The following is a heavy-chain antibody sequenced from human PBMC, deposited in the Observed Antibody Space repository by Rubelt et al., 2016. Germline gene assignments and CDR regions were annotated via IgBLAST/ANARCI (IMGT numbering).Heavy chain of an antibody. D-gene: IGHD1-26*01. V-gene: IGHV3-48*04. CDR3: AMAGGGYRLDC. CDR2: ISGSTSTI. Sequence: EVQLVESGGGLVQPGGSLRLSCAASGFTFSTYSMNWVRQAPGKGLEWLSYISGSTSTIFYADSVKGRFTIARDNAKNLRYLQMDSLGAEGTALYYGAMAGGGYRLDCWGQGALV. J-gene: IGHJ4*02. CDR1: GFTFSTYS.